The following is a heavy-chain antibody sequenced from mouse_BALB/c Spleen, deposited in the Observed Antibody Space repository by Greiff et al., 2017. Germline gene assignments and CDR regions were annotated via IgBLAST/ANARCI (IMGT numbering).Heavy chain of an antibody. J-gene: IGHJ2*01. CDR3: TTSDRDY. V-gene: IGHV14-4*01. CDR2: IDPENGDT. Sequence: EVQLQQSGAELVKPGASVKLSCTASGFNIKDYYMHWVKQRPEQGLEWIGWIDPENGDTEYASKFQGKATITADTSSNTAYLQLSSLTSEDTAVYYCTTSDRDYWGQGTTLTVSS. CDR1: GFNIKDYY.